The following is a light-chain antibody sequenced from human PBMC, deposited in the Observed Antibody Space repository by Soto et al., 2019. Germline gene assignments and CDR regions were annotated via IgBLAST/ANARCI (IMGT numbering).Light chain of an antibody. Sequence: QSALTQPASVSGSPGQSITISCTGTSSDVGSQNLVSWYQQHPGKAPKLMIYEGTKRPSGVSNRFSGSKSGNTASLTISGLQAEDEADYYCQSYDGSLSGYVFGTGTKVTVL. CDR1: SSDVGSQNL. CDR3: QSYDGSLSGYV. CDR2: EGT. V-gene: IGLV2-23*01. J-gene: IGLJ1*01.